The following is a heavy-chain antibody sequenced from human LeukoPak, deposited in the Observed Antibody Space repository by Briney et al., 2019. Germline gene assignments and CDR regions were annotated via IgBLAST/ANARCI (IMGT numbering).Heavy chain of an antibody. CDR1: GFTVSSNY. J-gene: IGHJ6*03. CDR3: ARVVYYYYYYMDV. Sequence: GGSLRLSCAASGFTVSSNYMSWVRQAPGKGLEWVSVIYSGGSTYYADSVKGRFTISRDNSKNTLYLQMNSLRAEDTAVYYCARVVYYYYYYMDVWGKGTTVTVSS. V-gene: IGHV3-66*01. CDR2: IYSGGST.